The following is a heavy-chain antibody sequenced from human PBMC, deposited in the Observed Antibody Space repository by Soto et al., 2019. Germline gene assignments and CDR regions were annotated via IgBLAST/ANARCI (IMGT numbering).Heavy chain of an antibody. D-gene: IGHD1-1*01. Sequence: GESLKISCKGSGYSFNMYWIAWVRQMPGQGPEWMGIIYPGDSDTTYSSSFQGQATISADKTISTVYLQLSSLKASDTAMYYCARQQLYMDKINNVAFDIWREGTRVTV. CDR3: ARQQLYMDKINNVAFDI. V-gene: IGHV5-51*01. CDR2: IYPGDSDT. CDR1: GYSFNMYW. J-gene: IGHJ3*02.